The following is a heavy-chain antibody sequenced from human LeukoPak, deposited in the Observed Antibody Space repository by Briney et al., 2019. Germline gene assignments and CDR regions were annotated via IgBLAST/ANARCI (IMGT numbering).Heavy chain of an antibody. CDR2: ISSSGSTI. J-gene: IGHJ4*02. Sequence: PSETLSLTCTVSGDSITGYYWGWIRQAPGKGLEWVSYISSSGSTIYYADSVKGRFTTSRDNSKNTLYLQMNSLRAEDTAVYYCARGGGDDSSGYYFDYWGQGTLVTVSS. V-gene: IGHV3-11*01. CDR3: ARGGGDDSSGYYFDY. D-gene: IGHD3-22*01. CDR1: GDSITGYY.